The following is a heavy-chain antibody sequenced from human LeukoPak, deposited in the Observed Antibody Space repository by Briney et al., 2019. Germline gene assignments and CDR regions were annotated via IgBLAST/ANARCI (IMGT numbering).Heavy chain of an antibody. D-gene: IGHD3-9*01. CDR3: ARAFGYDILTGYLDY. Sequence: SETLSLTCTASGCSISSYYWSWIRQPPGKGLEWIGYIYYSGSTNYNASLKSRVTISVDTSKNQFSLKLSSVTAADTAVYYCARAFGYDILTGYLDYWGQGTLVTVSS. V-gene: IGHV4-59*01. CDR2: IYYSGST. J-gene: IGHJ4*02. CDR1: GCSISSYY.